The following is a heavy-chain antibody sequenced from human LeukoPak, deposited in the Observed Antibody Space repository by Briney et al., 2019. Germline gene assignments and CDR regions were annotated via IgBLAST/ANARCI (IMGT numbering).Heavy chain of an antibody. Sequence: SETLSLTCAVYGGSFSGYYWSWIRQPPVKGLEWIGEINHSGSTNYNPSLKSRVTISVDTSKNQFSLKLSSVTAADTAVYYCARGNDYGDRYYFDYWGQGTLVTVSS. CDR3: ARGNDYGDRYYFDY. CDR1: GGSFSGYY. D-gene: IGHD4-17*01. J-gene: IGHJ4*02. CDR2: INHSGST. V-gene: IGHV4-34*01.